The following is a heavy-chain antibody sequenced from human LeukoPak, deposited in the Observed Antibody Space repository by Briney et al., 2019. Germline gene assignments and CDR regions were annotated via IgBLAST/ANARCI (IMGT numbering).Heavy chain of an antibody. CDR1: GFTFSSYG. V-gene: IGHV3-30*02. CDR2: IWYDGSNK. CDR3: AKDRWVNYDILTGYYHDY. Sequence: GGSLRLSCAASGFTFSSYGMHWVRQAPGKGLEWVAVIWYDGSNKYYADSVKGRFTISRDNSKNTLYLQMNSLRAEDTAVYYCAKDRWVNYDILTGYYHDYWGQGTLVTVSS. J-gene: IGHJ4*02. D-gene: IGHD3-9*01.